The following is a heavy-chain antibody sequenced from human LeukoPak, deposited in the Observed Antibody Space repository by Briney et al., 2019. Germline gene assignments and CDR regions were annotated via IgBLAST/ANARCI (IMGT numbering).Heavy chain of an antibody. J-gene: IGHJ4*02. D-gene: IGHD6-6*01. CDR2: IYSGGST. CDR1: GVTVSGNY. Sequence: GGSLRLSCAASGVTVSGNYMSWVRQAPGKGLEWVSVIYSGGSTYYADPVKGRFTISRDNSKNTLYLQMNSLRAEDTAVYYCARASAIAAVDYWGQGTLVTVSS. V-gene: IGHV3-66*02. CDR3: ARASAIAAVDY.